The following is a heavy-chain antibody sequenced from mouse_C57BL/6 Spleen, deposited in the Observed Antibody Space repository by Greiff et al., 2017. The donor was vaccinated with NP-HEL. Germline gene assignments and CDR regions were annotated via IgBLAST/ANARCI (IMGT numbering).Heavy chain of an antibody. CDR1: GYAFSSSW. D-gene: IGHD1-1*01. CDR3: AEGYGSSYGAMDY. V-gene: IGHV1-82*01. J-gene: IGHJ4*01. Sequence: VQLQQSGPELVKPGASVKISCKASGYAFSSSWMNWVKQRPGKGLEWIGRIYPGDGDTNYNGKFKGKATLTADKSSSPAYMQLSSLTSEDSAVYFCAEGYGSSYGAMDYWGQGTSVTVSS. CDR2: IYPGDGDT.